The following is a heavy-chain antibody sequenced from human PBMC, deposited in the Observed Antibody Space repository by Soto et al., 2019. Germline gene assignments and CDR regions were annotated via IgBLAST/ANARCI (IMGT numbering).Heavy chain of an antibody. CDR2: ISGSGGST. CDR3: AKDLAVDTVTSLGCLS. CDR1: GFTFSSYA. Sequence: EVQLLESGGGLVQPGGSLRLSCAASGFTFSSYAMSWVRQAPGKGLEWVSAISGSGGSTYYADSVKGRFTISRDNSKNTLYLQMNSLRAEDTAVYYCAKDLAVDTVTSLGCLSWGQGTLVTVSS. V-gene: IGHV3-23*01. J-gene: IGHJ4*02. D-gene: IGHD4-17*01.